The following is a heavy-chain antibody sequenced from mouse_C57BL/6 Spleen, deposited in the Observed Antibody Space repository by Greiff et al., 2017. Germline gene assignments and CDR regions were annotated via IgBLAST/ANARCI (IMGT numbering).Heavy chain of an antibody. V-gene: IGHV3-6*01. Sequence: VQLKESGPGLVKPSQSLSLTCSVTGYSITSGYYWNWIRQFPGNKLEWMGYISYDGSNNYNPSLKNRISITRDTSKNQFFLKLNSVTTEDTATYYCARDLGTVYFDYWGQGTTLTVSS. J-gene: IGHJ2*01. CDR3: ARDLGTVYFDY. CDR2: ISYDGSN. D-gene: IGHD3-1*01. CDR1: GYSITSGYY.